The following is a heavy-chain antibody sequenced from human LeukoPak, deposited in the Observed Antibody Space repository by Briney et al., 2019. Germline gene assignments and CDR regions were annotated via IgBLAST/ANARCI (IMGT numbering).Heavy chain of an antibody. D-gene: IGHD3-22*01. J-gene: IGHJ3*02. CDR1: GGSISSYY. Sequence: PSETLSLTCTVSGGSISSYYWSWIRQPPRKGLEWIGYIYYSGSTNYNPSLKSRVTISVDTSKNQFSLKLSSVTAADTAVYYCARQRITMIVVEGGAFDIWGQGTMVTVSS. CDR2: IYYSGST. CDR3: ARQRITMIVVEGGAFDI. V-gene: IGHV4-59*08.